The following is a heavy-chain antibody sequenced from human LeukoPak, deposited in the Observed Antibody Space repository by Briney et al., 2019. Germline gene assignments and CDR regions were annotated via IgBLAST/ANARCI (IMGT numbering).Heavy chain of an antibody. CDR1: GGSISSYY. D-gene: IGHD5-12*01. Sequence: SETLSLTCAVSGGSISSYYWSWIRQPPGKGLEWIGYIYYSGSTNYNPSLKRRVTISVDTSKNQFSLKLSSVTAADSAVDYCARAGYSGYDFDYWGQGTLVTVSS. CDR2: IYYSGST. J-gene: IGHJ4*02. CDR3: ARAGYSGYDFDY. V-gene: IGHV4-59*01.